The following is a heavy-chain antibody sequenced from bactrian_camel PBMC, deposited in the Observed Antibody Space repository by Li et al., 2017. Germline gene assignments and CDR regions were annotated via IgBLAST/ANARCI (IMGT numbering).Heavy chain of an antibody. J-gene: IGHJ4*01. V-gene: IGHV3S63*01. CDR2: IYLKISST. Sequence: HVQLVESGGGSVQVGGSLKLSCVASGLPDIRYYMGWFRQAPGKEREGVASIYLKISSTYYADSVKGRFTISQDNAKNTLYLQMNSLKPEHTAMYYCAFEIQPRVGGLDYSQGAPMAPLCPTQGFWGHGTQVTVS. CDR1: GLPDIRYY. D-gene: IGHD7*01. CDR3: AFEIQPRVGGLDYSQGAPMAPLCPTQGF.